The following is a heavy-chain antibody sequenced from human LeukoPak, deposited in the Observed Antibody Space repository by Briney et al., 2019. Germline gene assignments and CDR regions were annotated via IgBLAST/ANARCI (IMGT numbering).Heavy chain of an antibody. Sequence: GASVKVSCKVSRYILTELSMHWVRQAPGKGLEWMGGFDPEDGETIYAQKFQGRITMTEDTSTDTAYMELSSLRSEDTAVYYCATHSSGYYYVNPLWQHWGQGTLVTVSS. V-gene: IGHV1-24*01. CDR2: FDPEDGET. CDR1: RYILTELS. D-gene: IGHD3-22*01. J-gene: IGHJ1*01. CDR3: ATHSSGYYYVNPLWQH.